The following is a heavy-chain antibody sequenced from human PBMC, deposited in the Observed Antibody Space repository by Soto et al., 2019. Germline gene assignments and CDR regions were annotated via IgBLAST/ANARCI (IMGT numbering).Heavy chain of an antibody. CDR2: INAGNGNT. CDR1: GYTFTSYA. CDR3: ARDLRYFDWLSIDYYGMDV. D-gene: IGHD3-9*01. J-gene: IGHJ6*02. Sequence: TSVKVSSKASGYTFTSYAMHWVRQAPGQRLEWMGWINAGNGNTKYSQKFQGRVTITRDTSASTAYMELSSLRSEDTAVYYCARDLRYFDWLSIDYYGMDVWGQGTTVTVSS. V-gene: IGHV1-3*01.